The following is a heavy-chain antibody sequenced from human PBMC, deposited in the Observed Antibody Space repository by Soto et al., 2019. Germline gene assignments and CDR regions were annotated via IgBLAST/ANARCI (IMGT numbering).Heavy chain of an antibody. D-gene: IGHD3-22*01. V-gene: IGHV4-39*01. CDR1: GGSISSYY. CDR2: IYYSGST. CDR3: ARRLYYDSSGFEGGGMDV. J-gene: IGHJ6*02. Sequence: SETLSLTCTVSGGSISSYYWGWIRQPPGKGLEWIGNIYYSGSTYYNPSLKSRVTISVDTSKNQFSLKLSSVTAADTAVYYCARRLYYDSSGFEGGGMDVWGQGTTVTVSS.